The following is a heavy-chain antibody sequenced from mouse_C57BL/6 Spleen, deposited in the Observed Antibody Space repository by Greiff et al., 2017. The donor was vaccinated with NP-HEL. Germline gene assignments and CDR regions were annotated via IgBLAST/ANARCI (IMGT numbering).Heavy chain of an antibody. D-gene: IGHD1-1*01. Sequence: SGAELVKPGASVKISCKASGYAFSSYWMNWVKQRPGKGLEWIGQIYPGDGDTNYNGKFKGKATLTADKSSSTAYMQLSSLTSEDSAVYFCARHYGSSYRYFDVWGTGTTVTVSS. CDR1: GYAFSSYW. J-gene: IGHJ1*03. CDR2: IYPGDGDT. V-gene: IGHV1-80*01. CDR3: ARHYGSSYRYFDV.